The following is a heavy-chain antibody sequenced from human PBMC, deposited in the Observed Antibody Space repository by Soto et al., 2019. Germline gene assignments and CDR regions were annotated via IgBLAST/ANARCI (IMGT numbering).Heavy chain of an antibody. CDR1: GFTFSSYA. CDR3: AKPLKHIVVVTAGIDY. CDR2: ISGSGGST. Sequence: GGSLRLSCAASGFTFSSYAMSWVRQAPGKGLEWVSAISGSGGSTYYADSVKGRFTISRDNSKNTLYLQMNSLRAEDTAVYYCAKPLKHIVVVTAGIDYWGQGTLVTISS. J-gene: IGHJ4*02. D-gene: IGHD2-21*02. V-gene: IGHV3-23*01.